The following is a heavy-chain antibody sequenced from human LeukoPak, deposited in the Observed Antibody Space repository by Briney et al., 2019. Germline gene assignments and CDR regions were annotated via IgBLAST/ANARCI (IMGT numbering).Heavy chain of an antibody. V-gene: IGHV3-21*01. J-gene: IGHJ6*02. CDR3: AREEHGDYDYYYYGMDV. CDR1: GFTFSSYS. CDR2: ISSSSSYI. D-gene: IGHD4-17*01. Sequence: GGSLRLSCAASGFTFSSYSMNWVRQAPGKGLEWVSSISSSSSYIYYADSVKGRFTISRDNAKNSLYLQMNSLRAEDTAVYYCAREEHGDYDYYYYGMDVRGQGTTVTAS.